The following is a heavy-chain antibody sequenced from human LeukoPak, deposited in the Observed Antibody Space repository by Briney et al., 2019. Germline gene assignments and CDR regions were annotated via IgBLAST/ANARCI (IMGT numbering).Heavy chain of an antibody. CDR3: ARANYDSSGYYYHYYGMDV. CDR2: INPSGGST. V-gene: IGHV1-46*01. Sequence: ASVKVSCKASGYTFTSYYMHWVRQAPGQGLEWMGIINPSGGSTSYAQKFQGRVTMTRDTSTSTVYMELSSLRSEDTAVYYCARANYDSSGYYYHYYGMDVWGQGTTVTVSS. J-gene: IGHJ6*02. CDR1: GYTFTSYY. D-gene: IGHD3-22*01.